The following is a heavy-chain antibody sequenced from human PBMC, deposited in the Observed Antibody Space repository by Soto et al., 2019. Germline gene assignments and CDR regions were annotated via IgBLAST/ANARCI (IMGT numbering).Heavy chain of an antibody. J-gene: IGHJ5*02. V-gene: IGHV1-58*02. CDR3: AAGYSSSWYQNLDP. CDR1: GFTFTSSA. D-gene: IGHD6-13*01. CDR2: IVVGSGNT. Sequence: GASVKVSCKASGFTFTSSAMQWVRQARGQRLEWIGWIVVGSGNTNYAQKFQERVTITRDMSTSTAYMELSSLRSEDTAVHYCAAGYSSSWYQNLDPWGQGTLVTVSS.